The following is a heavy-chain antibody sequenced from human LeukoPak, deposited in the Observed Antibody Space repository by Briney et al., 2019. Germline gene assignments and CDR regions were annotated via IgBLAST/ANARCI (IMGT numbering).Heavy chain of an antibody. CDR1: GGTFSNYA. D-gene: IGHD6-19*01. J-gene: IGHJ3*01. CDR3: ARGHSGWLYDVFDL. V-gene: IGHV1-69*06. Sequence: SVKVSCKASGGTFSNYAISWVRQAPGQGLEWMGGIIPIFGTANYAQKFRGRVTITADKSTRTAYMELSSLRSEDTAVYYCARGHSGWLYDVFDLWGQGTMVTVSS. CDR2: IIPIFGTA.